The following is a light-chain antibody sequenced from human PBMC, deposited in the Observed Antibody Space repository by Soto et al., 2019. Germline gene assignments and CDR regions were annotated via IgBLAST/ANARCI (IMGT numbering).Light chain of an antibody. CDR3: SSHTSSTSYV. Sequence: QSVLTQPPSASGSPGQSVTVSCTGTSSDVGGYNYVSWYQQHPGKAPKLMIYEISKRPSGVPDRFSGSRSGNTASLTISGLQAEDEADYYCSSHTSSTSYVFGTGTKVTVL. J-gene: IGLJ1*01. V-gene: IGLV2-8*01. CDR1: SSDVGGYNY. CDR2: EIS.